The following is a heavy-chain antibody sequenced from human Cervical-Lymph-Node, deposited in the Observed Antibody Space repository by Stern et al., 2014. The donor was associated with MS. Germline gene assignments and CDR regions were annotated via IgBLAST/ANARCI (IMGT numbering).Heavy chain of an antibody. V-gene: IGHV1-69*01. Sequence: VQLVESGAEVKKPGSSVKVSCKASGGTFSSYAINWVRQPPGQGPEWMGGSIPIFGTANYAQKFQGRVTITADESTSTAYMELSSLRSEDTAVYYCARDSRHYDASYYFDSWGQGTLVTVSS. J-gene: IGHJ4*02. CDR3: ARDSRHYDASYYFDS. CDR1: GGTFSSYA. CDR2: SIPIFGTA. D-gene: IGHD3-16*01.